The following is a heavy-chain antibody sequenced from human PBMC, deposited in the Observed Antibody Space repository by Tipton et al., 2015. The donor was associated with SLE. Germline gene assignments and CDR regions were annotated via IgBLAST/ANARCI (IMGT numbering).Heavy chain of an antibody. D-gene: IGHD5-24*01. CDR1: GGSISSRSYY. Sequence: TLSLTCIVSGGSISSRSYYWGWFRQPPGKGLEWIASIYYSGTTYYNPSLKSRVTISVDTAKNQISLKLRSVTAADTAGYYCARMRGGYNAHHWGQGILVTVSS. CDR3: ARMRGGYNAHH. CDR2: IYYSGTT. J-gene: IGHJ5*02. V-gene: IGHV4-39*07.